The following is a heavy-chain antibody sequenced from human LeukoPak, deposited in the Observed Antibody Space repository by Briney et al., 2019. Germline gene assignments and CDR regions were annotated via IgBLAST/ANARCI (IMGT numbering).Heavy chain of an antibody. Sequence: PSETLSLTCAVSGGSISSGGYSWSWIRQPPGKGLEWIGYIYHSGSTYYNPSLKSRVTISVDRSKNQFSLKLSSVTAADTAVYYCARAYYYDSSGYHPTDYWGQGTLVTVSS. CDR2: IYHSGST. D-gene: IGHD3-22*01. CDR3: ARAYYYDSSGYHPTDY. CDR1: GGSISSGGYS. V-gene: IGHV4-30-2*01. J-gene: IGHJ4*02.